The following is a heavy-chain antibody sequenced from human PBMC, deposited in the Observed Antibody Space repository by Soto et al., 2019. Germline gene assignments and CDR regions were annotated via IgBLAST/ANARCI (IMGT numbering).Heavy chain of an antibody. CDR2: ITPIFGTA. CDR1: RGTFSSYA. D-gene: IGHD6-19*01. J-gene: IGHJ4*02. V-gene: IGHV1-69*06. CDR3: ARENSSGWYGFD. Sequence: ASVKVSCKASRGTFSSYAISWVRQAPGQGLEWMGGITPIFGTANYAQKFQGRVTITADKSTSTAYMELSSLRSEDTAVYYCARENSSGWYGFDWGQGTLVTVSS.